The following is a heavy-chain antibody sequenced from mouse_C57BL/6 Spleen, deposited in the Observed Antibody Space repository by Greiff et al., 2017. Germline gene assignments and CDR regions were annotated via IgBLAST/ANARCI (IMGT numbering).Heavy chain of an antibody. Sequence: EVQLQQSGPELVKPGASVKISCKASGYTFTDYYMNWVKQSHGKSLEWIGDINPNNGGTSYNQKFKGKATLTVDKSSSTAYMELRSLTSEDSAVYYCARGDGSSYVAYWGQGTLVTVSA. D-gene: IGHD1-1*01. CDR1: GYTFTDYY. V-gene: IGHV1-26*01. J-gene: IGHJ3*01. CDR3: ARGDGSSYVAY. CDR2: INPNNGGT.